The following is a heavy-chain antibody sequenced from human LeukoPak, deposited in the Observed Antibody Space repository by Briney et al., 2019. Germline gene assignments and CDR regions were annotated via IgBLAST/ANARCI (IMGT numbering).Heavy chain of an antibody. CDR2: INPNGGAI. V-gene: IGHV1-2*02. CDR3: VKPSRGAYYWFDL. J-gene: IGHJ5*02. D-gene: IGHD2-21*01. CDR1: VYTFIGYY. Sequence: ASVRVSCKASVYTFIGYYMHWVRQAPGQALEWMGWINPNGGAINYAQKFQGRVTLTRDTSRNTAYMEINRLTSDDTAVYYCVKPSRGAYYWFDLWGQGTLVTVSS.